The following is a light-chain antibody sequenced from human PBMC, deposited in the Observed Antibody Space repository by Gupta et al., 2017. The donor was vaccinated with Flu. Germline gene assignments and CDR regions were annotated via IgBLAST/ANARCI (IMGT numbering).Light chain of an antibody. CDR3: QSADSTDSYWV. V-gene: IGLV3-25*02. CDR2: KDT. J-gene: IGLJ3*02. Sequence: SSTLPQPPSASGPPVPTARITCSGDAMPKRYAYWYQQKPGQAPRLVIYKDTERPSGIPERFSGSSSGTTVTLTISGVQAEDEADYYCQSADSTDSYWVFGGGTKLTVL. CDR1: AMPKRY.